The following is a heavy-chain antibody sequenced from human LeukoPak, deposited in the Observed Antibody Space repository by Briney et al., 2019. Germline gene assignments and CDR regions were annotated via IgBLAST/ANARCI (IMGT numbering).Heavy chain of an antibody. D-gene: IGHD6-19*01. J-gene: IGHJ5*02. CDR1: GLTFSSYA. CDR2: ISGSGSST. CDR3: AKGEAVAGTSSWFDP. Sequence: PGGSLRLSCAASGLTFSSYAMSWVRRAPGEGLEWVSAISGSGSSTYYADSVKGRFTISRDNSKNTLYLQMNSLRAKDSAVYYCAKGEAVAGTSSWFDPWGQGTLVTVSS. V-gene: IGHV3-23*01.